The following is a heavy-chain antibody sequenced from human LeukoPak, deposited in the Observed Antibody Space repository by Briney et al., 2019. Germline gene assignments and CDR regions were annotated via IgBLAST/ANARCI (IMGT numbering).Heavy chain of an antibody. J-gene: IGHJ4*02. V-gene: IGHV3-21*01. D-gene: IGHD6-6*01. CDR2: ISSSSAYI. CDR1: GFTFSSYS. CDR3: ARGSYSSSSNPFDY. Sequence: GGSLRLSCAASGFTFSSYSMNWLRQAPGKGLEWVSSISSSSAYIYQADSVKGRFTVSRDNAKNSLYLQMNSLRAEDTAVYYCARGSYSSSSNPFDYWGQGTLVTVSS.